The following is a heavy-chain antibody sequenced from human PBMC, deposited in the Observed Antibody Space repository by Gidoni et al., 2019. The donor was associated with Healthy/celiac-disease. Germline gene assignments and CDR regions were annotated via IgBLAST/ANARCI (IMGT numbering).Heavy chain of an antibody. CDR3: ARGLAILWFGELPDY. J-gene: IGHJ4*02. V-gene: IGHV4-34*01. Sequence: QVQLQQWGAGLLKPSETLSLTCAVYGGSFSGYYWSWIRQPPGKGLEWIGEINHSGSTNYNPSLKSRVTISVDTSRNQFSLKLSSVTAADTAVYYCARGLAILWFGELPDYWGQGTLVTVSS. CDR1: GGSFSGYY. D-gene: IGHD3-10*01. CDR2: INHSGST.